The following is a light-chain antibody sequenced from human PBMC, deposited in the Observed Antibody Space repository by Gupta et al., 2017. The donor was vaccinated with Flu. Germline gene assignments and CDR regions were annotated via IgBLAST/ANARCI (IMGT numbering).Light chain of an antibody. CDR3: QQYNDWFLYT. Sequence: ERATLSCRASQSVSSKLAWYQQTPGQAPRLLIYGASTRATGIPARFSGSGSGTEFTLTNRSLQSEDFAVYYCQQYNDWFLYTFGQGTKLEIK. V-gene: IGKV3-15*01. CDR1: QSVSSK. J-gene: IGKJ2*01. CDR2: GAS.